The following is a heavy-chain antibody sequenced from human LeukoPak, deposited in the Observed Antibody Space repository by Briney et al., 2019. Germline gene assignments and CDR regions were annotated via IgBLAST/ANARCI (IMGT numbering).Heavy chain of an antibody. D-gene: IGHD6-19*01. J-gene: IGHJ4*02. CDR1: GFTFSSYA. CDR3: ARDHSSTLLVY. V-gene: IGHV3-23*01. CDR2: ISGRDDST. Sequence: GGSLRLSCAASGFTFSSYAMSWVRQAPGKGLEWVSAISGRDDSTYYADSVKGRFTFSRDNAKNSLYLQMNSLRAEDTAVYYCARDHSSTLLVYWGQGTLVTVSS.